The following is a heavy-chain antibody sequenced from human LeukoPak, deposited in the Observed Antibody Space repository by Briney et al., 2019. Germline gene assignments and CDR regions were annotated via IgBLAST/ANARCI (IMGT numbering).Heavy chain of an antibody. J-gene: IGHJ4*02. V-gene: IGHV3-23*01. D-gene: IGHD3-22*01. CDR3: AKDRSSGSTRGLFPSYFDY. CDR1: GFTLSSYA. Sequence: GGSLRLSCAASGFTLSSYAMSWVRQAPGKGLEWVSAISGSGGSTYYADSVKGRFTISRDNSKNTLYLQMNSLRAEDTAVYYCAKDRSSGSTRGLFPSYFDYWGQGTLVTVSS. CDR2: ISGSGGST.